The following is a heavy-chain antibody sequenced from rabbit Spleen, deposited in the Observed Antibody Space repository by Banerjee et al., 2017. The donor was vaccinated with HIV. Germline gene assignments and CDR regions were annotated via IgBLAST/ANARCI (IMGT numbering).Heavy chain of an antibody. V-gene: IGHV1S40*01. CDR1: GFSFSSNDY. J-gene: IGHJ6*01. D-gene: IGHD8-1*01. Sequence: QSLEESGGDLVKPGASLTLTCTASGFSFSSNDYMCWVRQAPGKGPEWIACIYAGSSGRTYYASWAKGRFTLSKTSSTTVTLQMTSLTVADTATFFCARDTGSSFSSYGMDLWGPGTLVTVS. CDR3: ARDTGSSFSSYGMDL. CDR2: IYAGSSGRT.